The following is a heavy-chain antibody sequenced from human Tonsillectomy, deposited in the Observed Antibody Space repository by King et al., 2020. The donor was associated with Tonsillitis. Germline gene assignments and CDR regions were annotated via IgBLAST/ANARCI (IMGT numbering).Heavy chain of an antibody. J-gene: IGHJ4*02. V-gene: IGHV4-39*01. CDR2: IYYSGST. CDR3: ARHWYYFDY. Sequence: LQLQESGPGLVKPSETLSLTCTVSGGSSSRRDYYWGWIRQTPGKGLEWIGSIYYSGSTYYNPSLNSRVTISVDTSKNQFSLKLSSVTAADTAVYYCARHWYYFDYWGQGTLVTVSS. CDR1: GGSSSRRDYY.